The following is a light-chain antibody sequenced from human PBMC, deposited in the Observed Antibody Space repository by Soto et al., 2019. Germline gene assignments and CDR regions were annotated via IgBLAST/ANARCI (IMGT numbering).Light chain of an antibody. CDR2: DAS. J-gene: IGKJ1*01. V-gene: IGKV1-5*01. Sequence: DIQMTQSPSTLSASVGDRVTITCRASQSISGWLAWYQQRPGKAPKLLIYDASSLESGVPSRFSGSGSGTEFTLTIGGLQPDDFATYYCQQHNSSPWTFGQGTRVEIK. CDR3: QQHNSSPWT. CDR1: QSISGW.